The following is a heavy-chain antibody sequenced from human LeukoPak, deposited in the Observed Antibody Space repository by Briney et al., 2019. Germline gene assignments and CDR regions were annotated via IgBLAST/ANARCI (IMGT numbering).Heavy chain of an antibody. CDR1: GFTFSSYA. D-gene: IGHD2-2*01. CDR3: ARVKWEYCSSSSCYAEYFQH. Sequence: GGSLRLSCAASGFTFSSYAMSWVRQAPGKGLEWVSAISISGGSTYYADSVEGRFTISRDNSKSTLYLQMNSLRVEDTAVYYCARVKWEYCSSSSCYAEYFQHWGQGTLVTVSS. CDR2: ISISGGST. V-gene: IGHV3-23*01. J-gene: IGHJ1*01.